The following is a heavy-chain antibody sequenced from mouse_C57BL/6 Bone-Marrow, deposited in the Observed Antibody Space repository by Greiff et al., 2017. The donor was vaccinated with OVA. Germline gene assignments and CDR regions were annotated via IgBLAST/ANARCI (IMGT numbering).Heavy chain of an antibody. CDR2: IRYDGST. D-gene: IGHD1-1*01. CDR3: ARDTGLYAMDY. J-gene: IGHJ4*01. CDR1: GYSITSGYY. Sequence: VQLKESGPGLVKPSQSLSLTCSVTGYSITSGYYWNWIRQFPGNQLEWMGFIRYDGSTNYNPSLKNRITFTRDTSQNQFFVTLNSVTTEDTATFYCARDTGLYAMDYWGQGTTVTVSS. V-gene: IGHV3-6*01.